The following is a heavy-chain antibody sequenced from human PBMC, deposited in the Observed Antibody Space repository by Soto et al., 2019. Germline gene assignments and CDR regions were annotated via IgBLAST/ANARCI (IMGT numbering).Heavy chain of an antibody. CDR2: ISGSGGST. D-gene: IGHD2-2*01. Sequence: GGSLRLSCAASGFTFSSYAMSWVRQAPGKGLEWVSAISGSGGSTYYADSVKGRFTISRDNSKNTLYLQMNSLRAEDTAVYYCAKADCSSTSCYAFDAFDIWGQGTMVTVSS. J-gene: IGHJ3*02. CDR1: GFTFSSYA. V-gene: IGHV3-23*01. CDR3: AKADCSSTSCYAFDAFDI.